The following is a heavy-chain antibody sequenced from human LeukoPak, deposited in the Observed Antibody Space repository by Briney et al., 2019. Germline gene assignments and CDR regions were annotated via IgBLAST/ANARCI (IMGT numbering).Heavy chain of an antibody. CDR3: ANQYYYDSSGYPEIDY. V-gene: IGHV3-74*01. CDR1: GFTFSSYW. Sequence: GGSLRLSCAASGFTFSSYWMHWVRQAPGKGLVWVSRINSDGSSTSYADSVKGRFTISRDNAKNTLYLQMNSLRAEDTAVYYCANQYYYDSSGYPEIDYWGQGTLVTVSS. CDR2: INSDGSST. D-gene: IGHD3-22*01. J-gene: IGHJ4*02.